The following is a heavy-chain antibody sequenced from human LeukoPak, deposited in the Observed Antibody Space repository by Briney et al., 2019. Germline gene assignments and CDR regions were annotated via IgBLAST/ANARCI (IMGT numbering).Heavy chain of an antibody. CDR1: GFTFSSYG. J-gene: IGHJ4*02. CDR2: ISYDGSNE. CDR3: ARAHSSSWYLDY. Sequence: GGSLRLSCAASGFTFSSYGMHWVRQAPGKGLEWVAVISYDGSNEYYVDSVKGRFTISRDNSKNTLYLQMNSLRAEDTAVYYCARAHSSSWYLDYWGQGTLVTVSS. V-gene: IGHV3-30*03. D-gene: IGHD6-13*01.